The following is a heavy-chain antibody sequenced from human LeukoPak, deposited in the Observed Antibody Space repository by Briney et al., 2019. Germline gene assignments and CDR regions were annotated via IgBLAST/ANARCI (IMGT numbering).Heavy chain of an antibody. Sequence: GGSLRLSCAASGFTFSSYAMSWVRQAPGKGLEWVSGISWNSGSIGYADSVKGRFTISRDNAKHSLYLQMNSLRAEDTALYYCAKGGYCSSTSCYTWAYMDVWGKGATVTVSS. CDR1: GFTFSSYA. D-gene: IGHD2-2*02. V-gene: IGHV3-9*01. J-gene: IGHJ6*03. CDR3: AKGGYCSSTSCYTWAYMDV. CDR2: ISWNSGSI.